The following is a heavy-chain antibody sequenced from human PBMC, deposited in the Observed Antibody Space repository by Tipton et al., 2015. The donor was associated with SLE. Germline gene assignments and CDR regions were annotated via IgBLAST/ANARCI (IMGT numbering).Heavy chain of an antibody. D-gene: IGHD3-9*01. CDR3: ARQGAYYDIRNENKNRNWFDP. CDR1: GYSVRSGYY. CDR2: IYHSGST. Sequence: LRLSCTVSGYSVRSGYYWGWIRQPPGKGLEWIGSIYHSGSTYSNPSLKNRVTISVDTSNNQISLQLSSVMAADTAVYFCARQGAYYDIRNENKNRNWFDPWGHGTLVTVSS. J-gene: IGHJ5*02. V-gene: IGHV4-38-2*02.